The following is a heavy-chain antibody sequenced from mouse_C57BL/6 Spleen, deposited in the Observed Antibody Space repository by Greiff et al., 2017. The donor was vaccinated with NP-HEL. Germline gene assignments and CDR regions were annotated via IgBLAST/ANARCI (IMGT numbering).Heavy chain of an antibody. CDR3: ASPFYYDYDDYAMDY. CDR2: INPSNGGT. D-gene: IGHD2-4*01. J-gene: IGHJ4*01. CDR1: GYTFTSYW. Sequence: VQLQQPGTELVKPGASVKLSCKASGYTFTSYWMHWVKQRPGQGLEWIGNINPSNGGTNYNEKFKSKATLTVDKSSSTAYMQLSSLTSEDSAVYYCASPFYYDYDDYAMDYWGQGTSVTVSS. V-gene: IGHV1-53*01.